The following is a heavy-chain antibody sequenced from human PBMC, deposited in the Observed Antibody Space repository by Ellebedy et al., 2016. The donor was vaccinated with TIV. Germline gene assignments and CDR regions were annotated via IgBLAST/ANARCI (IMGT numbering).Heavy chain of an antibody. CDR2: INHSGST. D-gene: IGHD6-19*01. J-gene: IGHJ4*02. CDR1: GGSFSGYY. V-gene: IGHV4-34*01. CDR3: ARGKTVAGNYFDY. Sequence: MPSETLSLTCAVYGGSFSGYYWSWIRQPPGKGLEWIGEINHSGSTNYNPSLKSRVTISVDTSKNQFSLKLSSVTAADTAVYYCARGKTVAGNYFDYWGQGTLVTVSS.